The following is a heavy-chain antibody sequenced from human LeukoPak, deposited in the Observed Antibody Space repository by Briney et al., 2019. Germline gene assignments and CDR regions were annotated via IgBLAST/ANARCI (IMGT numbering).Heavy chain of an antibody. Sequence: GGSLRLSCAASGFTFSHFGMHWVREAQGKGLEWVAFIRNDGSIKFFADSVKGRVAISRDNSKNTLYLQMNSLRVEDAALYYCAKDTPRPYFDYWGQGTLVTVSS. J-gene: IGHJ4*02. CDR1: GFTFSHFG. V-gene: IGHV3-30*02. CDR3: AKDTPRPYFDY. CDR2: IRNDGSIK.